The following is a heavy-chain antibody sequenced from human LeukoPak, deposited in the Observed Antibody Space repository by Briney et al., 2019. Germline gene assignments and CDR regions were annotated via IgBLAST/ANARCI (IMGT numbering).Heavy chain of an antibody. CDR2: ISGSGGST. CDR3: AKALPYYDSSGYYCFDY. J-gene: IGHJ4*02. V-gene: IGHV3-23*01. CDR1: GFTFSSYG. D-gene: IGHD3-22*01. Sequence: GGSLRLSCAASGFTFSSYGMTWVRQAPGKGLEWVSGISGSGGSTYYADSVKGRFTISRDNSKNTLYLQMNSLRAEDTAVYYCAKALPYYDSSGYYCFDYWGQGTLVTVSS.